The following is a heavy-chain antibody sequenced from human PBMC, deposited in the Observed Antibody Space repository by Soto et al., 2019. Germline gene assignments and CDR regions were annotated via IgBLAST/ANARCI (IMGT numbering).Heavy chain of an antibody. D-gene: IGHD3-9*01. Sequence: ASVKVSCKASGYTFTSYYMHWVRQAPGQGLEWMGIINPSGGSTSYAQKFQGRVTMTRDTSTSTVYMELSSLRSEDTAVYYCARASSPGILPVYGPPTPADNGGKGTLETIS. CDR3: ARASSPGILPVYGPPTPADN. CDR1: GYTFTSYY. CDR2: INPSGGST. V-gene: IGHV1-46*01. J-gene: IGHJ4*02.